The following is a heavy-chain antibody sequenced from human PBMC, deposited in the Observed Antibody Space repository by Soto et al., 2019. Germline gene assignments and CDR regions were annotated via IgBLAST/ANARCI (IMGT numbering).Heavy chain of an antibody. Sequence: GESLKISCRTSGYRFTSYWIAWVRQMPGKGLEWMGIIFPSDSDTRYSPSFQGQVTISADRSTSTVFLQWASLKASDTAVYFCARRDKSGYFNWFDPWGQGTLVTVSS. V-gene: IGHV5-51*01. D-gene: IGHD3-22*01. CDR2: IFPSDSDT. CDR1: GYRFTSYW. CDR3: ARRDKSGYFNWFDP. J-gene: IGHJ5*02.